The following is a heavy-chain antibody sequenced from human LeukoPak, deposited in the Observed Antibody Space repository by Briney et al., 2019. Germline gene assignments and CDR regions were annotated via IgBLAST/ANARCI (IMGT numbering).Heavy chain of an antibody. CDR2: IYHSENT. V-gene: IGHV4-31*03. J-gene: IGHJ4*02. CDR1: GGSISSGGYY. D-gene: IGHD6-19*01. CDR3: ARVYSPRTVAGTGFDN. Sequence: SQTLSLTCTVSGGSISSGGYYWGWIRQHPGKGLEWIGYIYHSENTNYNPSLKSRVTMSVDTSKNQFSLKLSSVTAADTAVYYCARVYSPRTVAGTGFDNWGQGTLVTVSS.